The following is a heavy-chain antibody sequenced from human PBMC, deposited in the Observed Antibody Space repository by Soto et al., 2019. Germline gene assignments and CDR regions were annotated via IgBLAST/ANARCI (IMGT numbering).Heavy chain of an antibody. V-gene: IGHV3-21*01. CDR3: ARAGDIVVVPAALGRGSYYYYYYMDV. J-gene: IGHJ6*03. CDR1: GFTFSSYS. D-gene: IGHD2-2*01. Sequence: GGSLRLSCAASGFTFSSYSMNWVRQAPGKGLEWVSSISSSSSYIYYADSVKGRFTISRDNAKNSLYLQMNSLRAEDTAVYYCARAGDIVVVPAALGRGSYYYYYYMDVWGKGTTVTVSS. CDR2: ISSSSSYI.